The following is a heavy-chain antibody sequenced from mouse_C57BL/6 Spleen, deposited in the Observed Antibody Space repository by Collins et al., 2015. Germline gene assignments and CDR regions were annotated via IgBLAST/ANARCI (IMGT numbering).Heavy chain of an antibody. CDR3: ARRNDYYGSSYGYFDV. Sequence: ASGYAFTNYLIEWVKQRPGQGLEWIGVINPGSGGTNYNEKFKVKATLTVDKSSSTAYMQLSSLTSEDSAVYFCARRNDYYGSSYGYFDVWGTGATVTVSS. CDR2: INPGSGGT. J-gene: IGHJ1*03. V-gene: IGHV1-54*01. CDR1: GYAFTNYL. D-gene: IGHD1-1*01.